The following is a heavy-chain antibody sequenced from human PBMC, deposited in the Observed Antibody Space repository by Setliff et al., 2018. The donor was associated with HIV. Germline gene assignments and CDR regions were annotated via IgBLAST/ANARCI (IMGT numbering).Heavy chain of an antibody. D-gene: IGHD1-1*01. V-gene: IGHV3-23*01. CDR2: ISGSGGST. CDR3: ARDINWAFDY. J-gene: IGHJ4*02. Sequence: PGGSLRLSCAASGFTFSSYAMSWVRQAPGKGLEWVSAISGSGGSTYYADSVKGRFTISRDNAKNSLFLQINSLRAEDTAVYYCARDINWAFDYWGQGILVTVSS. CDR1: GFTFSSYA.